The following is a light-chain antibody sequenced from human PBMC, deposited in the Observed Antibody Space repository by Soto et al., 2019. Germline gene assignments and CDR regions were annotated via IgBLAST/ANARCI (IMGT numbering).Light chain of an antibody. CDR3: QQSANSPNT. CDR2: AAS. Sequence: EIVLTPSPGTLSLSPGERATLSCRASQSVSSSFLAWYQQKPGQAPRLLIYAASSRATGIPDRFNGSGSGTDFTLTISRLEPEDFAVYYCQQSANSPNTFGQWTRLEIK. V-gene: IGKV3-20*01. CDR1: QSVSSSF. J-gene: IGKJ5*01.